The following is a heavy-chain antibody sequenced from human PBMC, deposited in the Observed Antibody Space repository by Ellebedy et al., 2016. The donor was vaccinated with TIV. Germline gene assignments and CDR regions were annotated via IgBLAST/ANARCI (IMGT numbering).Heavy chain of an antibody. CDR1: GFTFSSYS. CDR2: ISISTTTK. CDR3: AKESGYTYGTWRTAAGTSPLDY. Sequence: GGSLRLSXVGSGFTFSSYSMTWVRQAPGKGLEWVSYISISTTTKSYADSVKGRFTISRDNAKDSLFLHMDSLRVEDTAVYFCAKESGYTYGTWRTAAGTSPLDYWGQGARVAVSS. D-gene: IGHD5-18*01. V-gene: IGHV3-48*04. J-gene: IGHJ4*02.